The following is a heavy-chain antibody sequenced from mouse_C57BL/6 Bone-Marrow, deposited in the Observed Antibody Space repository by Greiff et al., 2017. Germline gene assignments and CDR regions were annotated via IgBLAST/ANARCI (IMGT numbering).Heavy chain of an antibody. D-gene: IGHD2-2*01. Sequence: VQLQQSGPELVKPGDSVKISCKASGYSFTGYFMNWVMQSHGKSLEWIGRINPYNGDTFYNQKFKGKATLTVDKSSSTAHMELRSLTSEDSAVYYCARSYGYDDPYWYFDVWGTGTTVTVSS. J-gene: IGHJ1*03. CDR1: GYSFTGYF. CDR3: ARSYGYDDPYWYFDV. CDR2: INPYNGDT. V-gene: IGHV1-20*01.